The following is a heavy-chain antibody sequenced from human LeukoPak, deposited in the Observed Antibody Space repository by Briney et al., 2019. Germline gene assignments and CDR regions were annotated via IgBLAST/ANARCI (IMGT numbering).Heavy chain of an antibody. CDR2: IYSGGST. D-gene: IGHD1-26*01. CDR1: GFTVSSNY. V-gene: IGHV3-66*01. Sequence: HPGGSLRLSCAASGFTVSSNYMSWVRQAPGKGLEWVSVIYSGGSTYYADSVKGRFTISRDNSKNTLYLQMNSLRAEDTAVYYCASGSYSTEYFPHWGQGTLVTVSS. J-gene: IGHJ1*01. CDR3: ASGSYSTEYFPH.